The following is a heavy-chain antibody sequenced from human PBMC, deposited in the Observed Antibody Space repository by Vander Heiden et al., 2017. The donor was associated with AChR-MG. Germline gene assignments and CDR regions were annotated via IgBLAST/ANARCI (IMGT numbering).Heavy chain of an antibody. V-gene: IGHV3-53*02. D-gene: IGHD2-15*01. CDR2: IYSGGST. Sequence: EVQLVETGGGLIQPGGSLRLYCAASGFTVSGSYMSWVRQAPGKGLEWVSVIYSGGSTYYADSVKGRFTISRDNSKNTLYLQMNSLRAEDTAVYYCARSRYCSGGSCSDFDYWGQGTLVTVSS. J-gene: IGHJ4*02. CDR1: GFTVSGSY. CDR3: ARSRYCSGGSCSDFDY.